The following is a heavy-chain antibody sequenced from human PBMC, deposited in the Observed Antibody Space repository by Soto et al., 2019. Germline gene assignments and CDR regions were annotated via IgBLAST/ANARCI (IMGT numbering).Heavy chain of an antibody. D-gene: IGHD6-13*01. J-gene: IGHJ6*02. V-gene: IGHV1-69*01. CDR3: VSGVAAAGKNDSDYGMDV. CDR2: IIPIFGTA. Sequence: QVQLVQSGAEVKKPGASVKVSCKASGGTFSSFAISWVRQAPGQGLEWMGGIIPIFGTANYAQKFHGRVTITADESTRTAYVELSGLRSEDTAVYYCVSGVAAAGKNDSDYGMDVWGQGTMVTVSS. CDR1: GGTFSSFA.